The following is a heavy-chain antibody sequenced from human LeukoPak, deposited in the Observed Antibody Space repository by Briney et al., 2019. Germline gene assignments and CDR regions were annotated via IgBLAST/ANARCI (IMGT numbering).Heavy chain of an antibody. Sequence: GGSLRLSCAASGFTFGDTWMDWVRQAPGQGPEWVANIKQDGSERFYVASVKGRFTISRDNAKNSLYLQMNSLRAEDTALYYCATSYDMGWLIGYWGQGTLVTVSS. V-gene: IGHV3-7*03. J-gene: IGHJ4*02. CDR2: IKQDGSER. D-gene: IGHD3/OR15-3a*01. CDR3: ATSYDMGWLIGY. CDR1: GFTFGDTW.